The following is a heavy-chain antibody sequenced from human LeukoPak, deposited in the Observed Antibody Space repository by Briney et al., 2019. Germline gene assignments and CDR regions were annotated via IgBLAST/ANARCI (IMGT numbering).Heavy chain of an antibody. CDR2: IRSKASSYAT. J-gene: IGHJ6*03. D-gene: IGHD2-2*01. V-gene: IGHV3-73*01. CDR3: TTRLGYMDV. CDR1: GFTFSGSA. Sequence: GGSLRLSCAASGFTFSGSAMHWVRQASGKGLEWVGRIRSKASSYATAYAASVKGRFTISKDDSKNTAYLQMNSLKTEDTAVYYCTTRLGYMDVWGKGTTVTVSS.